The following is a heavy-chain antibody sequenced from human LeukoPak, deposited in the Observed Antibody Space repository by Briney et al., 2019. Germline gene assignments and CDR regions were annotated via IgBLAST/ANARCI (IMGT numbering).Heavy chain of an antibody. Sequence: PAGTLSLTCAVSGGTFSGYYWSWIRQPPGKGLEWIGEINHSGSTNYNPSLMRRVTISVDTSKNQFSLQPSNVTAADTAVSYFVRVLAASGNNWFDPWREGTRVTVPS. D-gene: IGHD6-13*01. CDR3: VRVLAASGNNWFDP. V-gene: IGHV4-34*03. CDR2: INHSGST. J-gene: IGHJ5*02. CDR1: GGTFSGYY.